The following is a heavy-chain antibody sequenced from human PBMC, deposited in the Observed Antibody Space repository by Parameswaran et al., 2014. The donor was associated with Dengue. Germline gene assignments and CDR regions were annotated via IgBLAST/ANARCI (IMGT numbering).Heavy chain of an antibody. CDR3: ARASKTPNKYYDSSGYYSPFDY. V-gene: IGHV4-59*01. Sequence: WIRQPPGKGLEWIGYIYYSGSTNYNPSLKSRVTISVDTSKNQFSLKLSSVTAADTAVYYCARASKTPNKYYDSSGYYSPFDYWGQGTLVTVSS. CDR2: IYYSGST. J-gene: IGHJ4*02. D-gene: IGHD3-22*01.